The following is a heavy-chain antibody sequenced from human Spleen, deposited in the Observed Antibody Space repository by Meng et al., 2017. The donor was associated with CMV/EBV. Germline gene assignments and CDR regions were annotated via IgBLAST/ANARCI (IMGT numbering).Heavy chain of an antibody. D-gene: IGHD4-23*01. CDR2: ISWGGDDT. V-gene: IGHV3-43D*03. J-gene: IGHJ4*02. Sequence: GGSLRLSCAASGFTFDDYAMHWVRQAPGKGLEWVSLISWGGDDTFYADSVKGRFTISRDNSKNSLYLQMNSLRPEDSAFYYCAKDIGSDGTNSVHWDYWGQGTLVTVSS. CDR1: GFTFDDYA. CDR3: AKDIGSDGTNSVHWDY.